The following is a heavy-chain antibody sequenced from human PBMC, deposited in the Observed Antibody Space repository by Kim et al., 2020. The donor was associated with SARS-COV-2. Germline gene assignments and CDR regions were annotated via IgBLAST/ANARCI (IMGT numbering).Heavy chain of an antibody. J-gene: IGHJ4*02. Sequence: GGSLRLSCAASGFTFSSYAMHWVRQAPGKGLEWVAVIWYDGSNKYYADSVKGRFTISRDNSKNTLYLQMNSLRAEDTAVYYCAKEGYCTNGVCYAFDYWGQGTLVTVSS. D-gene: IGHD2-8*01. CDR2: IWYDGSNK. CDR3: AKEGYCTNGVCYAFDY. V-gene: IGHV3-33*06. CDR1: GFTFSSYA.